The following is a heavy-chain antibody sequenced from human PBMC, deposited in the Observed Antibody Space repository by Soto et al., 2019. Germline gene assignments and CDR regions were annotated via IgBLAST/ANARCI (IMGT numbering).Heavy chain of an antibody. CDR1: GGSISSYY. Sequence: PSETLSLTCTVSGGSISSYYWSWIRQPPGKGLEWIGYIYYSGSTNYNPSLKSRVTISVDTSKNQFSLKLSSVTAADTAVYYCARVAGYDFWSGLGTLSYYYYMDVWGKGSTVTVSS. J-gene: IGHJ6*03. CDR2: IYYSGST. CDR3: ARVAGYDFWSGLGTLSYYYYMDV. V-gene: IGHV4-59*01. D-gene: IGHD3-3*01.